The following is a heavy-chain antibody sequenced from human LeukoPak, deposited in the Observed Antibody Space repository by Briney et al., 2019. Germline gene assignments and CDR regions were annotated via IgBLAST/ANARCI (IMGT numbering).Heavy chain of an antibody. CDR2: VFYCGIT. CDR3: ARRDDHYDS. V-gene: IGHV4-39*01. Sequence: AEPLSLTCTVSGVSISSNRYYWAWIPQPPGKGLEWCGSVFYCGITSYHPASKSRLTLSVDTSKNQFSRRLSSVAAADTSIYFCARRDDHYDSWGQGALVTVSS. CDR1: GVSISSNRYY. J-gene: IGHJ4*02.